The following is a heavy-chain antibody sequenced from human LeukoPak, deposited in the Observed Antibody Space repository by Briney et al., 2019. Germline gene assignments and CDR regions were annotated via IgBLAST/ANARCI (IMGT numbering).Heavy chain of an antibody. CDR1: GFTFSSYG. V-gene: IGHV3-30*02. CDR3: AKDEWELPEC. Sequence: GGSLRLSCAASGFTFSSYGMHWVRQAPGKGLEWVAFIRYDGSNKYYADSVKGRFTISRDNSKNTLYLQMNSMRAEDTAVYSCAKDEWELPECWGQGSLGTVCS. CDR2: IRYDGSNK. J-gene: IGHJ4*02. D-gene: IGHD1-26*01.